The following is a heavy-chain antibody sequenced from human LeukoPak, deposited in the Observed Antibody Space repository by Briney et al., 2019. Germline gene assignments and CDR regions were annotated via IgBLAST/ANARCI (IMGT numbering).Heavy chain of an antibody. CDR3: ARAREMATTSAYYFYGMDV. CDR2: IKRSGDNI. D-gene: IGHD5-24*01. Sequence: GGSLRLSCVASGFTFSTYTMNWVRQAPGKGLEWVSSIKRSGDNIYYADSMKGRFTISRDNAKNALYLQMTRLRAEDTAVYYCARAREMATTSAYYFYGMDVWGRGTTVTVSS. J-gene: IGHJ6*02. CDR1: GFTFSTYT. V-gene: IGHV3-21*01.